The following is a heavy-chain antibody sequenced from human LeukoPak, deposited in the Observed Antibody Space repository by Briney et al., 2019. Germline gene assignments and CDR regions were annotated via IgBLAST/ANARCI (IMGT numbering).Heavy chain of an antibody. J-gene: IGHJ6*03. CDR1: GGSISSYY. D-gene: IGHD3-22*01. V-gene: IGHV4-59*01. CDR2: IYYSGST. Sequence: PSETLSLTCTVSGGSISSYYWSWIRQPPGKGLEWIGYIYYSGSTYYNPSLRSRVTISVDTSKNQFSPKLSSETAADTAVYYCARSSEGRYYYDSSGFSYYYYYMDVWGKGTTVTISS. CDR3: ARSSEGRYYYDSSGFSYYYYYMDV.